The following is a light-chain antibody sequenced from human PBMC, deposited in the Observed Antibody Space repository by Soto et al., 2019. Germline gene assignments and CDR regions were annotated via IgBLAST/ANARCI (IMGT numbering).Light chain of an antibody. J-gene: IGKJ5*01. CDR2: DAS. CDR3: QDLDSLPTP. Sequence: DIQMTQSPSSLSASVGDRVTITCRASQDISNYLNWYQQRPGKAPKLLIYDASNLERGVPSRFNGTLFGTLFFFAFTILQPEYVAKYYGQDLDSLPTPCAQGTGLEIK. CDR1: QDISNY. V-gene: IGKV1-33*01.